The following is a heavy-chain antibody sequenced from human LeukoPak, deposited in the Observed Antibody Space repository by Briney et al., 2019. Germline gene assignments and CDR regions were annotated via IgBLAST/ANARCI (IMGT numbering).Heavy chain of an antibody. J-gene: IGHJ4*02. Sequence: GESLKISCKGSGYSFTYWIGWVRQMPGKGLEWMGIIYFGDSHTKYSPSFQGRVTISADNSISTAYLQWSSLEASDTAMYYCASARHGDYVWDYWGQGTLVTVSS. CDR1: GYSFTYW. V-gene: IGHV5-51*01. D-gene: IGHD4-17*01. CDR2: IYFGDSHT. CDR3: ASARHGDYVWDY.